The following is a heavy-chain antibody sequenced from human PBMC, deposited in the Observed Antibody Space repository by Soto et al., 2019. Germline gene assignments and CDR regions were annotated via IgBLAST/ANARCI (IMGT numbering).Heavy chain of an antibody. D-gene: IGHD3-10*01. Sequence: ESGGGVVQPGRSLTLSCAASGFTFSNYGMHWVRQAPGKGLEWVAVILNDGSNRYHADSVKDRFTISRDNSKNTLYLQMNSRRAEDTAVYYCARDDEYSGNGMDVWGQGTTVTVS. CDR2: ILNDGSNR. V-gene: IGHV3-33*01. CDR3: ARDDEYSGNGMDV. J-gene: IGHJ6*02. CDR1: GFTFSNYG.